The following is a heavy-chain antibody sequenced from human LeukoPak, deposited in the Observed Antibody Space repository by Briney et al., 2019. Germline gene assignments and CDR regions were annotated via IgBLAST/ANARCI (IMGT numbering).Heavy chain of an antibody. Sequence: SETLSLTCTVSGGSISSYYWSWIRQPPGKGLEWIGYIYTSGSTNYNPSLKSRVTISVDTSKNQFSLKLSSVTAADTAVYYCARHASVTIFGVVTTYYYYYMDVWGKGTTVTVSS. CDR1: GGSISSYY. V-gene: IGHV4-4*09. D-gene: IGHD3-3*01. J-gene: IGHJ6*03. CDR2: IYTSGST. CDR3: ARHASVTIFGVVTTYYYYYMDV.